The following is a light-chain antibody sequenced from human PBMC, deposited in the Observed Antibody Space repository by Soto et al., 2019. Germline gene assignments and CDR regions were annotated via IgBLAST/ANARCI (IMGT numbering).Light chain of an antibody. CDR2: GTS. V-gene: IGKV1-6*01. J-gene: IGKJ1*01. Sequence: AIQMTQSPSSLSASVGDRVTIICRASQGIRADLGWYQQKPGEAPKLLIYGTSTLHTGVPSRFSGSGSGADFTLTISSLQPEDFATYYCLQDYDYPRTFGQGTKVEIK. CDR1: QGIRAD. CDR3: LQDYDYPRT.